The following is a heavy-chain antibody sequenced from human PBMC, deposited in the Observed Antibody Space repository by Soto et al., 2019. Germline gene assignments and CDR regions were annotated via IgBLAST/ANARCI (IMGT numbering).Heavy chain of an antibody. D-gene: IGHD1-1*01. CDR3: ARGPPHWNGYKSSQDYYYMDV. CDR1: GYTFTSYA. V-gene: IGHV1-3*01. CDR2: INAGNGNT. Sequence: GASVKVSCKASGYTFTSYAMHWVRQAPGQRLEWMGWINAGNGNTKYSQKFQGRVTITRDTSASTAYMELSSLRSEDTAVYYCARGPPHWNGYKSSQDYYYMDVWGKGTTVTVSS. J-gene: IGHJ6*03.